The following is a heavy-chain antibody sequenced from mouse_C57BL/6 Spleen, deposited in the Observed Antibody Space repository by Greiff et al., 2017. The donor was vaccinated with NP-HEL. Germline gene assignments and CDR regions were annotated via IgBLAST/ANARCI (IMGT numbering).Heavy chain of an antibody. J-gene: IGHJ1*03. Sequence: VQLQQSGAELVKPGASVKISCKASGYAFSSYWMNWVKQRPGKGLEWIGQIYPGDGDTNSNGKFKGKATLTADKSSSTAYMQLSSMTSEDSAVYFCARAWDDGLWYFDVWGTGTTVTVSS. CDR3: ARAWDDGLWYFDV. V-gene: IGHV1-80*01. CDR2: IYPGDGDT. D-gene: IGHD2-3*01. CDR1: GYAFSSYW.